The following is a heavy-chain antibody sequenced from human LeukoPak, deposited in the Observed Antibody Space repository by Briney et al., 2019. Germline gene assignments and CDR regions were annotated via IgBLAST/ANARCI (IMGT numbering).Heavy chain of an antibody. CDR3: ARDRGAVAGGAYYFDY. D-gene: IGHD6-19*01. V-gene: IGHV1-46*01. Sequence: ASVKVSCKASGYTFTSYYMHWVRQAPGQGLEWMGIINPSGGSTSYAQKLQGRVTMTRDTSTSTVHMDLSSLRSEDTAVYYCARDRGAVAGGAYYFDYWGQGTLVTVSS. J-gene: IGHJ4*02. CDR1: GYTFTSYY. CDR2: INPSGGST.